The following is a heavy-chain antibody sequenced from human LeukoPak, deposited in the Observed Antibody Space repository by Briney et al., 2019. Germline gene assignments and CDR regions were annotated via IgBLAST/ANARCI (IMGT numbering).Heavy chain of an antibody. J-gene: IGHJ3*02. Sequence: GESLKISCKGSGYSFTSYWISWVRQMPGKGLEWMGRIDPSDSYTNYSPTFQGHVTISADKSISTAYLQWSSLKASDTAMYYCARRGTYYYDSSGFSDAFDIWGQGTVVTVSS. CDR1: GYSFTSYW. CDR3: ARRGTYYYDSSGFSDAFDI. V-gene: IGHV5-10-1*01. CDR2: IDPSDSYT. D-gene: IGHD3-22*01.